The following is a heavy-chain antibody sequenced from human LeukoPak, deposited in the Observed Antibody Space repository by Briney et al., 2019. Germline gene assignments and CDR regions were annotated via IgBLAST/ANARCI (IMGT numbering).Heavy chain of an antibody. CDR3: ARDRPLTYYYDSSGYSDY. CDR2: ISSSSTTI. D-gene: IGHD3-22*01. CDR1: GFIFSSYS. V-gene: IGHV3-48*01. J-gene: IGHJ4*02. Sequence: GGSLRLSCAAPGFIFSSYSMKWVRQAPGKGLEWVSYISSSSTTIYYADSVKGRFTISRDNAKNSLYLQMNSLRAEDTAVYYCARDRPLTYYYDSSGYSDYWGQGTLVTVSS.